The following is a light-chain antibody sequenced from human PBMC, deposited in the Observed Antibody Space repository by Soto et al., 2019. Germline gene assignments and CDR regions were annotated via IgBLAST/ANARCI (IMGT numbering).Light chain of an antibody. V-gene: IGKV1-6*01. CDR2: AAA. CDR3: LQDDIYNPT. J-gene: IGKJ2*01. CDR1: QGIRND. Sequence: ASQMTQSPYSLSASVGDRVTITCRASQGIRNDLGWYQQKPGKAPKLLIYAAASLETGVPSRFSGSGSGTDVTLTISSLPPEDFATYDCLQDDIYNPTFGQGTKLEIK.